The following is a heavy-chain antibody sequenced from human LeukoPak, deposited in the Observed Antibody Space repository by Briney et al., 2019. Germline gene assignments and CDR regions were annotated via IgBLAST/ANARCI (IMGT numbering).Heavy chain of an antibody. V-gene: IGHV3-30*18. CDR1: GFTFSSYG. Sequence: PGRSLRLPCAASGFTFSSYGMHWVRQAPGKGLEWVAVISYDGSNKYYADSVKGRFTISRDNSKNTLYLQMNSLRAEDTAVYYCAKAYGSGSYGMDVWGQGTTVTVSS. CDR2: ISYDGSNK. CDR3: AKAYGSGSYGMDV. J-gene: IGHJ6*02. D-gene: IGHD3-10*01.